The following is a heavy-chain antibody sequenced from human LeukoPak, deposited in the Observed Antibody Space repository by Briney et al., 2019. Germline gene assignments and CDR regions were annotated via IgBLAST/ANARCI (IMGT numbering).Heavy chain of an antibody. D-gene: IGHD6-13*01. CDR1: GGSISSSNW. Sequence: PSGTLSLTCAVSGGSISSSNWWNWVRQPPGKGLEWIGEINHSGSTNYNPSLKSRVSISVDSSKNQFSLKVSSVTAADTAVYYCARGSDTAAGLYWGQGTLVTVSS. V-gene: IGHV4-4*02. J-gene: IGHJ4*02. CDR2: INHSGST. CDR3: ARGSDTAAGLY.